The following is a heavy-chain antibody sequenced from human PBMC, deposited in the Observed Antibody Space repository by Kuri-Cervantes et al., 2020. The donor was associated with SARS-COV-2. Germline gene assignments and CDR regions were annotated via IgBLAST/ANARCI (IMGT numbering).Heavy chain of an antibody. D-gene: IGHD3-10*01. CDR3: AKDKDDYGSGRFDP. J-gene: IGHJ5*02. V-gene: IGHV3-9*01. Sequence: SLKISCAASGSTFDDYAMHWVRQAPGKGLEWVSGISWNSGSIGYADSVQCRFTISRDNDKNTPNLQMNSLRAEDTALYYCAKDKDDYGSGRFDPWGQGTLVTVSS. CDR1: GSTFDDYA. CDR2: ISWNSGSI.